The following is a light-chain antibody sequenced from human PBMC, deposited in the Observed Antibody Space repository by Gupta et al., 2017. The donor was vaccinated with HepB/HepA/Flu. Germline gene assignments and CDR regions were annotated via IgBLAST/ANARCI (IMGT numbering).Light chain of an antibody. Sequence: EIVLTQSPGTLSLSPGERATLSCRASQSVFSRYLAWYQQKPGQAPRLLIYGASIRATGIPDRFSGSGSATDFTLTISRLEPEDFAVYYCQQYDTSPPGYTFGQGTKLEIK. CDR3: QQYDTSPPGYT. CDR2: GAS. V-gene: IGKV3-20*01. CDR1: QSVFSRY. J-gene: IGKJ2*01.